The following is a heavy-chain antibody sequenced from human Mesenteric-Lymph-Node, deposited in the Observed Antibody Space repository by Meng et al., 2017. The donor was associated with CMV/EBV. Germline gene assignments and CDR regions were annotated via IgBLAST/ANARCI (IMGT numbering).Heavy chain of an antibody. Sequence: IHWGGQAPGQGLEWLGIRKIKEDITNYARNFQGRVAMTSDTSTSTVHMGLSSLRSEDTAVYYCARDGRPSELWFGDPFFGYYGMDVWGQGTTVTVSS. J-gene: IGHJ6*02. D-gene: IGHD3-10*01. CDR2: RKIKEDIT. CDR3: ARDGRPSELWFGDPFFGYYGMDV. V-gene: IGHV1-46*01.